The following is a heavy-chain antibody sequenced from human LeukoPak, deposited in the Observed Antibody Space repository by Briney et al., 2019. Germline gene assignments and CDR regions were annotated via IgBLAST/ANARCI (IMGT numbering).Heavy chain of an antibody. V-gene: IGHV1-2*02. J-gene: IGHJ3*02. CDR1: GYTFTGYY. Sequence: ASVKVPCKASGYTFTGYYMHWVRQAPGQGLEWMGWINPNSGGTNYAQKFQGRVTMTRDTSISTAYMELSRLRSDDTAVYYCARGGRYYYDSSGEGNFDIWGQGTMVTVSS. D-gene: IGHD3-22*01. CDR2: INPNSGGT. CDR3: ARGGRYYYDSSGEGNFDI.